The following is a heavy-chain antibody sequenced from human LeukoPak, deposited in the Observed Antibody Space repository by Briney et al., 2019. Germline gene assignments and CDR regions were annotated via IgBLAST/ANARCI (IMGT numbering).Heavy chain of an antibody. CDR2: IYTSGST. V-gene: IGHV4-61*02. CDR3: ARVVVDTAMVDWFDP. J-gene: IGHJ5*02. D-gene: IGHD5-18*01. CDR1: GGSISSGSYY. Sequence: KPSQTLSLTCTVSGGSISSGSYYWSWIRQPAGKGLEWIGRIYTSGSTNYNPSLKSRVTISVDTSKNQFSLKLSSVTAADTAVYYCARVVVDTAMVDWFDPWGQGSLVTVSS.